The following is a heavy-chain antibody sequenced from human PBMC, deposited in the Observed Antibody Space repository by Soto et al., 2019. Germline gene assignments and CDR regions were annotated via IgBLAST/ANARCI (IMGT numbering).Heavy chain of an antibody. Sequence: VQLLESGGGLVQPGGSLRLSCAASGFTFSSYAMSWVRQAPGKGLEWVAVISYDGTNKYYADSVKGRFTISRDDSKNTLYLQMNSLRPEDTAVYYCAKEKATRGYSFLVDYWGQGTLVTVSS. CDR3: AKEKATRGYSFLVDY. V-gene: IGHV3-30*18. CDR1: GFTFSSYA. J-gene: IGHJ4*02. CDR2: ISYDGTNK. D-gene: IGHD5-18*01.